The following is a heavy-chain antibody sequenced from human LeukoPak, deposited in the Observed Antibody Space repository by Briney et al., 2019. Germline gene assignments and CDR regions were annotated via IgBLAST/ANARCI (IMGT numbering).Heavy chain of an antibody. CDR2: ISGSGGST. Sequence: GGSLRLSCAASGFTFSSFDTSWVRQAPGKGLEWVSGISGSGGSTYYADSVKGRFTISRDNSKNTLFLQMNSLRAEDTAIYYCTKDFSAGTYFDYWGQGTLVIVSS. D-gene: IGHD6-13*01. J-gene: IGHJ4*02. CDR1: GFTFSSFD. CDR3: TKDFSAGTYFDY. V-gene: IGHV3-23*01.